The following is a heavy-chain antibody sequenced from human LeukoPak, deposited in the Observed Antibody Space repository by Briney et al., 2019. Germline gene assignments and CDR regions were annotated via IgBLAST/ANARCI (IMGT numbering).Heavy chain of an antibody. J-gene: IGHJ6*04. Sequence: PGGSLRLSCAASGFTFGDYYMSWIRQAPGKGLEWVSYISSSGSTIYYADSVKGRFTISRDNAKNSLYLQMNSLRAEDTAVYYCARGGDIVVVTQPPDVWGKGTTVTVSS. CDR3: ARGGDIVVVTQPPDV. D-gene: IGHD2-2*01. V-gene: IGHV3-11*01. CDR2: ISSSGSTI. CDR1: GFTFGDYY.